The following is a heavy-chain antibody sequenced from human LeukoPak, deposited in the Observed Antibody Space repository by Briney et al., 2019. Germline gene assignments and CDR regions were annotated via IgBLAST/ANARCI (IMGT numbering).Heavy chain of an antibody. D-gene: IGHD6-19*01. Sequence: SETLSLTCAVYGGSFSGYYWSWIRQPPGKGLEWIGSRFYSGSTYYNPSLKSRVIVSVDTSKNQFFLRLNSVTAADTAVYHCARHLAVAGTNYNWFDRWGQGTQVTVSS. CDR2: RFYSGST. V-gene: IGHV4-34*12. CDR3: ARHLAVAGTNYNWFDR. CDR1: GGSFSGYY. J-gene: IGHJ5*02.